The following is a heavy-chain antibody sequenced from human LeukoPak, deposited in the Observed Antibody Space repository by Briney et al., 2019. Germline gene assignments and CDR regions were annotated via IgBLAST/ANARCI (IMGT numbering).Heavy chain of an antibody. CDR3: ARELLSHYCSGGSCYSENYYYYGMDV. D-gene: IGHD2-15*01. V-gene: IGHV1-18*01. J-gene: IGHJ6*02. CDR1: GYTFTSYG. Sequence: ASVKVSCKASGYTFTSYGISWVRQAPGQGLEWMGWISAYNGNTNYAQKLQGRVTMTTDTSTSTAYMELRSLRSDDTAVHYCARELLSHYCSGGSCYSENYYYYGMDVWGQGTTVTVSS. CDR2: ISAYNGNT.